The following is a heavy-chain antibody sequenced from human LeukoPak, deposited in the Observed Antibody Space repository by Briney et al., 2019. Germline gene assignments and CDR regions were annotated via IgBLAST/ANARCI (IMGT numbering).Heavy chain of an antibody. CDR1: GGSLNTYY. CDR2: IYYNGST. J-gene: IGHJ4*02. V-gene: IGHV4-59*01. CDR3: ARDVPFSL. Sequence: TSETLSLTCTVSGGSLNTYYWNWIRQPPGKGLEWIGNIYYNGSTNYSPSLKSRVTISVDMSKNRFSLRLTSVTAADTALYYCARDVPFSLWGQGTLVTVSS.